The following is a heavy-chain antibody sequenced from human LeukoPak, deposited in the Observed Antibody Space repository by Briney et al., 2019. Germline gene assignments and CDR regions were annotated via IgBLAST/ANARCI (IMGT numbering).Heavy chain of an antibody. CDR3: ARAAGAAALHYFDY. Sequence: SVKVSCKASGGTFSGYAISWVRQAPGQGLEWMGGIIPIFGTANYAQKFQGRVTITTDESTSTAYMELSSLRSEDTAVYYCARAAGAAALHYFDYWGQGTLVTVSS. D-gene: IGHD2-2*01. CDR1: GGTFSGYA. V-gene: IGHV1-69*05. CDR2: IIPIFGTA. J-gene: IGHJ4*02.